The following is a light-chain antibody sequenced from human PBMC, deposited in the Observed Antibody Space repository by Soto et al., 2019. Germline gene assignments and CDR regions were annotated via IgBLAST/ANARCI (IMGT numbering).Light chain of an antibody. CDR3: QQYDDSARYK. J-gene: IGKJ2*01. V-gene: IGKV3-20*01. CDR1: QSINTRY. Sequence: EIVLTQFPGTLSLSPGERATLSCRASQSINTRYSAWYQQKPGQPPRLLIYATSSRAPGIPDRFSGSGSGTDFTLTISRLEPEDFAVYYCQQYDDSARYKFGQGTNLDIK. CDR2: ATS.